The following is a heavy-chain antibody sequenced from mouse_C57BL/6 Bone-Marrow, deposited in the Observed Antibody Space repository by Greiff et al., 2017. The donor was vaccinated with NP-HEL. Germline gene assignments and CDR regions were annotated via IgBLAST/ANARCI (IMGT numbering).Heavy chain of an antibody. CDR1: GYTFTTYP. Sequence: VKLMESGAELVKPGASVKMSCKASGYTFTTYPIEWMKQNHGKSLEWIGNFHPYNDDTKYNEKFKGKATLTVEKSSSTVYLELSRLTSDDSAVYYCARGGNYEGDWFAYWGQGTLVTVSA. J-gene: IGHJ3*01. CDR3: ARGGNYEGDWFAY. V-gene: IGHV1-47*01. D-gene: IGHD2-1*01. CDR2: FHPYNDDT.